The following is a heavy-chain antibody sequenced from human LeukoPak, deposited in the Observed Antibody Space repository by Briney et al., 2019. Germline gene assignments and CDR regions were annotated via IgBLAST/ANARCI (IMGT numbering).Heavy chain of an antibody. Sequence: PGGSLRLSCAASGFTFNDHYMDWVRQAPGKGLEWVGRIRNRANSYSTSYAASVKGRFTISRDDSKNSVYLQMDSLKTEDTAVYYWVSGYCSGGGCYSSPGWVDPWGQGTLVTVSS. V-gene: IGHV3-72*01. CDR1: GFTFNDHY. J-gene: IGHJ5*02. CDR3: VSGYCSGGGCYSSPGWVDP. D-gene: IGHD2-15*01. CDR2: IRNRANSYST.